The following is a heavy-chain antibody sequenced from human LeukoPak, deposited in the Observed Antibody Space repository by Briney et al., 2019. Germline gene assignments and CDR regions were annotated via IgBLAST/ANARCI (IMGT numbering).Heavy chain of an antibody. D-gene: IGHD6-13*01. Sequence: ASVKVSCKASGYTFTGYYMHWVRQAPGQGLEWMGWINPNSGGTNYAQKFQGRVTMTRDTSISTAYTELSRLRSDDTAVYYCARSIAAAGTLDYWGQGTLVTVSS. CDR2: INPNSGGT. V-gene: IGHV1-2*02. CDR1: GYTFTGYY. CDR3: ARSIAAAGTLDY. J-gene: IGHJ4*02.